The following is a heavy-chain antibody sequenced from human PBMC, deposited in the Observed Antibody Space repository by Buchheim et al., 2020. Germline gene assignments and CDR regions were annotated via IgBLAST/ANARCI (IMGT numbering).Heavy chain of an antibody. V-gene: IGHV1-46*01. CDR1: GYTFTSYY. CDR3: ASFGSGSYTIDY. D-gene: IGHD3-10*01. Sequence: QVQLVQSGAEVKKPGASVKVSCKTSGYTFTSYYMHWVRQAPGQGLEWMGIINPSGGSKSYAQNFQGRVTMTRDTSTNTVYLELSSLRSEDTAVYYCASFGSGSYTIDYWGQGTL. J-gene: IGHJ4*02. CDR2: INPSGGSK.